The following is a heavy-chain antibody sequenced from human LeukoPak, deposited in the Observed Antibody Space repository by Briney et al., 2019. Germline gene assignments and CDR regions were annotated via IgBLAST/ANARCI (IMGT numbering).Heavy chain of an antibody. D-gene: IGHD3-10*01. CDR2: TNHSGRT. CDR1: GGSFSGDY. J-gene: IGHJ4*02. CDR3: AREGFGELSHFDY. V-gene: IGHV4-34*01. Sequence: SETLSLTCVVYGGSFSGDYWSWIRQPPGRGLEWIGETNHSGRTNYNPSLKSRVTISVDTSKNQFSLKLSSVTAADTAVYYCAREGFGELSHFDYWGQGTLVTVSS.